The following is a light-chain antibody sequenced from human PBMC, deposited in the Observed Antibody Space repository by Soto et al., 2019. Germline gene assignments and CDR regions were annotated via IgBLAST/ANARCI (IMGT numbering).Light chain of an antibody. CDR1: SSDVGGSNH. CDR2: EVS. Sequence: QSVLTHPASVSGSPGQSITISCTGTSSDVGGSNHVSWYQHHPGKAPKLIIYEVSYRPSGVSNRFSGSKSGYTASLTISGLQAEDEADYYCNSQTSSGIRVFGTGTKVTV. CDR3: NSQTSSGIRV. V-gene: IGLV2-14*01. J-gene: IGLJ1*01.